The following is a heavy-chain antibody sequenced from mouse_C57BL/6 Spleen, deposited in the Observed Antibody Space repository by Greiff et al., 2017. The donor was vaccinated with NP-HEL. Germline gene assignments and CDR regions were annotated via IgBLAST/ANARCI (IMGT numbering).Heavy chain of an antibody. CDR2: ISGGGGNT. CDR1: GFTFSSYT. CDR3: ARQMDYYYGVDY. J-gene: IGHJ2*01. V-gene: IGHV5-9*01. D-gene: IGHD1-1*01. Sequence: EVKVVESGGGLVKPGGSLKLSCAASGFTFSSYTMSWVRETPEKRLEWVATISGGGGNTYYPDSVKGRFTISRDNAKNTLYLQMSSLRSEDTALYYCARQMDYYYGVDYWGQGTTLTVSS.